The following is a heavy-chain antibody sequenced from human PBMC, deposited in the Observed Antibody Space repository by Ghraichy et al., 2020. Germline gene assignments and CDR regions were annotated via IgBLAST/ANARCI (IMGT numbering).Heavy chain of an antibody. CDR3: ARSFDGIVGTTTGDY. D-gene: IGHD1-26*01. V-gene: IGHV1-18*04. J-gene: IGHJ4*02. CDR2: INAYNGIA. CDR1: GYTFTNHG. Sequence: ASVKVSCKASGYTFTNHGIGWVRQAPGQGLEWLGWINAYNGIANYAQKFQGRVTMTTDSSTKTAYMEMGSLRSDDTAVYDCARSFDGIVGTTTGDYWGQGTLVTVSS.